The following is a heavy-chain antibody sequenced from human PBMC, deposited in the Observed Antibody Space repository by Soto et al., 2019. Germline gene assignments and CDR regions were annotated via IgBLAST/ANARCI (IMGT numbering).Heavy chain of an antibody. CDR2: INHSGST. Sequence: PSETLSLTCAVYGGSFSGYYWSWIRQPPGKGLEWIGEINHSGSTNYNPSLKSRVTISVDTSKNQFSLKLSSVTAADTAVYYCAYGGYYYYGMDVWGQGTTVTVSS. CDR1: GGSFSGYY. CDR3: AYGGYYYYGMDV. J-gene: IGHJ6*02. V-gene: IGHV4-34*01. D-gene: IGHD3-10*01.